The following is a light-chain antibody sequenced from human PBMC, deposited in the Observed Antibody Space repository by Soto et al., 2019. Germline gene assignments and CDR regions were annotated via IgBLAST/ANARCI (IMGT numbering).Light chain of an antibody. J-gene: IGKJ2*01. CDR2: AAS. Sequence: EIVMTQSPATLSVSPGERATLSCRASQSVSSNLAWYQQKPGQAPRLIIYAASTRATRIPARFSGSGSGTEFTLTISSLQSEDFAVYYCQEYNNWPPYTIGQGTKLQIK. V-gene: IGKV3-15*01. CDR1: QSVSSN. CDR3: QEYNNWPPYT.